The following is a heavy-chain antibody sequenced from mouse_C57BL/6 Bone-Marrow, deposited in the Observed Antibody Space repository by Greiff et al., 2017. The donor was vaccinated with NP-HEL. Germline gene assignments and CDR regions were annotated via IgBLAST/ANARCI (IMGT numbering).Heavy chain of an antibody. Sequence: EVQGVESGGGLVQPGGSLKLSCAASGFTFSDYYMYWVRQTPEKRLEWVAYISNGGGSTYYPDTVKGRFTISRDNAKNTLYLQMSRLKSEDTAMYYCATLPWFAYWGQGTPVTVSA. CDR2: ISNGGGST. V-gene: IGHV5-12*01. CDR3: ATLPWFAY. CDR1: GFTFSDYY. J-gene: IGHJ3*01.